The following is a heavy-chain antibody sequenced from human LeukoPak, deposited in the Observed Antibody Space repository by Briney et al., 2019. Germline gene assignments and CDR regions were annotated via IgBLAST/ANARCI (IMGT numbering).Heavy chain of an antibody. V-gene: IGHV3-7*01. D-gene: IGHD3-10*01. CDR3: ARDGAARGSGSFGD. Sequence: GGSLRLSCAASGFTFNSYSMNWVRQAPGKGLEWVANINQDGSEKYYVDSVKGRFTISRDNAKNSLYLQVNSLRAEDTAVYYCARDGAARGSGSFGDWGQGTLVTVSS. J-gene: IGHJ4*02. CDR2: INQDGSEK. CDR1: GFTFNSYS.